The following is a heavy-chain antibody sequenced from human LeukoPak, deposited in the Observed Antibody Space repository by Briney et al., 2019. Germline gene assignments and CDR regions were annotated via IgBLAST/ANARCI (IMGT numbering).Heavy chain of an antibody. Sequence: GGSLGLSCAASGFTLGSYWMHWVRQAPGKGLVWVSRIKTDGSSTNYADSVKGRFTISRDNSKNTLYLQMNSLRAEDTAVYYCAKDLGGDYVFQYWGQGTLVTVSS. CDR1: GFTLGSYW. CDR3: AKDLGGDYVFQY. D-gene: IGHD4-17*01. V-gene: IGHV3-74*01. CDR2: IKTDGSST. J-gene: IGHJ4*02.